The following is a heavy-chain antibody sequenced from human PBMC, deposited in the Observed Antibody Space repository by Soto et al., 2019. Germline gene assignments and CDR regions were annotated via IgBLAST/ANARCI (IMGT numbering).Heavy chain of an antibody. CDR1: GFTFSGSA. CDR2: IRSKANSYAT. V-gene: IGHV3-73*01. CDR3: TRQGGPRDAIYWSYWYFDL. J-gene: IGHJ2*01. Sequence: GGSLRLSCAASGFTFSGSAMHWVRQASGKGLEWVGRIRSKANSYATAYAASVKGRFTISRDDSKNTANLQMNSLKTEDTAVYYCTRQGGPRDAIYWSYWYFDLWGRGTLVTVSS. D-gene: IGHD2-8*01.